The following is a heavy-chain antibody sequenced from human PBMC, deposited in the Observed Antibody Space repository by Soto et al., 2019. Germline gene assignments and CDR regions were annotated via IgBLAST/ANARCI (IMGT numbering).Heavy chain of an antibody. J-gene: IGHJ4*02. D-gene: IGHD2-2*01. Sequence: GGSPRLPFAPPGFTFSSYAIRWVRPAPGKGLEWVSAISGSGGSTYYADSVKGRFTISRDNSKNTLYLQMNSLRAEDTAVYYCAKSLVVPAAKYFDYWGQGTLVTVSS. CDR3: AKSLVVPAAKYFDY. CDR2: ISGSGGST. CDR1: GFTFSSYA. V-gene: IGHV3-23*01.